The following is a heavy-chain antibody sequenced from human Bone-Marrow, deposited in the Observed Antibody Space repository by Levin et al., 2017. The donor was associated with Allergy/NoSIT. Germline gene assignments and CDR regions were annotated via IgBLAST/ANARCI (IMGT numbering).Heavy chain of an antibody. Sequence: LGASVKVSCKVSGSAFTDYYIHWVRQAPGQGLEWMGWMNPNTGGANYAQKFQGRVTMTRDTSISAAYMELSRLISDDTAVYYCAKSIALISVLAYWDQGTLVTVSS. D-gene: IGHD6-6*01. V-gene: IGHV1-2*03. CDR1: GSAFTDYY. CDR3: AKSIALISVLAY. J-gene: IGHJ4*02. CDR2: MNPNTGGA.